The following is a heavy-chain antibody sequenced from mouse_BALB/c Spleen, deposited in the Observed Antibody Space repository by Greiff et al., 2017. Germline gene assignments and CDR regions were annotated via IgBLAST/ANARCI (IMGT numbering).Heavy chain of an antibody. Sequence: EVKLVESGGGLVQPGGSLRLSCATSGFTFTDYYMSWVRQPPGKALEWLGFIRNKANGYTTEYSASVKGRFTISRDNSQSILYLQMNTLRAEDSATYYCARDYGKPRQAWFAYWGQGTLVTVSA. V-gene: IGHV7-3*02. J-gene: IGHJ3*01. CDR2: IRNKANGYTT. CDR1: GFTFTDYY. CDR3: ARDYGKPRQAWFAY. D-gene: IGHD2-1*01.